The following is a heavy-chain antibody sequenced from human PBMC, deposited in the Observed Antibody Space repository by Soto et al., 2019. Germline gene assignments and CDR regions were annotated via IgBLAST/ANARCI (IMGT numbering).Heavy chain of an antibody. CDR1: GYTFTGYY. CDR3: ARDSWSYRYGMDV. V-gene: IGHV1-2*02. CDR2: INPNSGGT. D-gene: IGHD1-26*01. Sequence: QVQLVQSGAEVKKPGASVKVSCKASGYTFTGYYMHWVRQAPGQGLEWMGWINPNSGGTNYAQKFQGRVTMTRDTSISNAYMELRRLRFDDTAVYYCARDSWSYRYGMDVWGQGTTVTVSS. J-gene: IGHJ6*02.